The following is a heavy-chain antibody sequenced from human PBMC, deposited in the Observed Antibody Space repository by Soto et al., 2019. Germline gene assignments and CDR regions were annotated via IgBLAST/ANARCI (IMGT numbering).Heavy chain of an antibody. CDR1: GGSISSTHW. CDR3: ARVVLSITRGAFDA. J-gene: IGHJ3*01. CDR2: ISHSGTS. V-gene: IGHV4-4*02. D-gene: IGHD1-20*01. Sequence: QVQLQESGPGLVKPSGTLSLTCAVSGGSISSTHWWTWVRQSPGKGLEYIGEISHSGTSNSNPSLQSRVTLSVDKSNNHFSLTLTSVTAADTAVYYCARVVLSITRGAFDAWGQGTPVIVSS.